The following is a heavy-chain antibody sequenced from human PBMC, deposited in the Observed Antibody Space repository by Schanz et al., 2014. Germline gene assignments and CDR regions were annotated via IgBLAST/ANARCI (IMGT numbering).Heavy chain of an antibody. J-gene: IGHJ3*02. V-gene: IGHV3-30*04. CDR2: TSSDGSLK. CDR1: GFTFSSYA. D-gene: IGHD5-12*01. CDR3: ARGGRGGYPGRAFDM. Sequence: QVQLVESGGGVVQPGRSLRLSCAASGFTFSSYAVHWVRQAPDKGLVWVAVTSSDGSLKYYADSVKGRFTISRDNSRDTVYLQMNSRRGEDRGVYYCARGGRGGYPGRAFDMGGQGKMVTASS.